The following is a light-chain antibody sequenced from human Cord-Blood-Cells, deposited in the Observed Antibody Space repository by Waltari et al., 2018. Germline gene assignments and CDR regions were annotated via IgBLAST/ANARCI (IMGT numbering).Light chain of an antibody. J-gene: IGKJ1*01. Sequence: DIQMTQSPSSLSASVVDRVTITCPASQSISSYLNWYQQKPGKAPKLLIYAASSLQSGVPSRFSGSGSGTDFTLTISSLQPEDFATYYCQQSYSTPWTFGQGTKVEIK. CDR2: AAS. CDR3: QQSYSTPWT. V-gene: IGKV1-39*01. CDR1: QSISSY.